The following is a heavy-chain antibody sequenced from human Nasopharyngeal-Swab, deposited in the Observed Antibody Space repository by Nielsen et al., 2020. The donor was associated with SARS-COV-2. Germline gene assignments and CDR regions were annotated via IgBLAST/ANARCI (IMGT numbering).Heavy chain of an antibody. V-gene: IGHV4-39*01. CDR3: AIPLQSGEYEDAYYFDY. J-gene: IGHJ4*02. CDR2: IYYSGST. Sequence: LRLSCTVSGGSISSSSYYWDWILQPPGKGLEWIGSIYYSGSTYYNPSLKRRVTISVDTSKNQFSLKLSSVTAADTAVYCCAIPLQSGEYEDAYYFDYWGQGTLVTVSS. CDR1: GGSISSSSYY. D-gene: IGHD7-27*01.